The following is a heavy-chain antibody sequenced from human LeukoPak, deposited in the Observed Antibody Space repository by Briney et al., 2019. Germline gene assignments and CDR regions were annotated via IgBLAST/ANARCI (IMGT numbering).Heavy chain of an antibody. J-gene: IGHJ4*02. CDR1: GFTFTSSA. D-gene: IGHD5-12*01. CDR2: IVVGSGNT. Sequence: SVKVSCKASGFTFTSSAVQWVRQARGQRLEWIGWIVVGSGNTNYAQKFQERVTITRDMSTSTAYMELSSLRAEDTAVYYCATGYSGNGVGYWGQGTLVTVSS. CDR3: ATGYSGNGVGY. V-gene: IGHV1-58*01.